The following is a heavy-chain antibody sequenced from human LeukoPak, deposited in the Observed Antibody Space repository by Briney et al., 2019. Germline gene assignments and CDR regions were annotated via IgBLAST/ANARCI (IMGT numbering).Heavy chain of an antibody. CDR3: GRGNKSFDP. V-gene: IGHV1-2*02. CDR1: GYSFTSYG. J-gene: IGHJ5*02. Sequence: ASVKVSCKASGYSFTSYGISWVRQAPGQGLEWMGWINPNPCGTNYAQKFQGRATMTKDTSINAAYMELNKLTSDDTAVYYCGRGNKSFDPWGQGTLVTVSS. CDR2: INPNPCGT.